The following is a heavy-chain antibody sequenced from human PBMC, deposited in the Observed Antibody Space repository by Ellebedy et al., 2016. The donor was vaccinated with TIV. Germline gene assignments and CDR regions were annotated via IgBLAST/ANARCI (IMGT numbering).Heavy chain of an antibody. CDR1: GFTFSYYS. V-gene: IGHV3-30-3*01. Sequence: GESLKISCAASGFTFSYYSMHWVRQAPGKGLEWVVVISHDGSNKYHAESVKGRFTISRDDSKNTLYLQMNTLRTEDTAIYFCARGSSSRGYFDSWGQGTLVTVSS. CDR2: ISHDGSNK. CDR3: ARGSSSRGYFDS. J-gene: IGHJ4*02. D-gene: IGHD6-13*01.